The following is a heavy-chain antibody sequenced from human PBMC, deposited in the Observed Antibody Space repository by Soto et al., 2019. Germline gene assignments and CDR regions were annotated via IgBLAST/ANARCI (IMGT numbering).Heavy chain of an antibody. V-gene: IGHV4-59*01. CDR3: ARDRGTAMVHYYYYGMDV. J-gene: IGHJ6*02. CDR1: GGSISSYY. CDR2: IYYSGST. D-gene: IGHD5-18*01. Sequence: PSETLSLTCTVSGGSISSYYWSWILQPPGKGLEWIGYIYYSGSTNYNPSLKSRVTISVDTSKNQFSLKLSSVTAADTAVYYCARDRGTAMVHYYYYGMDVWGPGTTVTVSS.